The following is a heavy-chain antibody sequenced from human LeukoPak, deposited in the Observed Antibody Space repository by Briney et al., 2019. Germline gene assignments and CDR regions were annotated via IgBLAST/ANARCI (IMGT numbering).Heavy chain of an antibody. CDR3: AESRASSGVAPAGYDY. D-gene: IGHD6-13*01. CDR1: GFTFSSYS. J-gene: IGHJ4*02. CDR2: ISGSGGST. Sequence: PGGSLRLSCAASGFTFSSYSMTWVRQAPGQGLEWVSSISGSGGSTYHADSVKGRFTISRDISKNTLYLQMNSLRAEDTAAYYCAESRASSGVAPAGYDYWGQGTLVTVSS. V-gene: IGHV3-23*01.